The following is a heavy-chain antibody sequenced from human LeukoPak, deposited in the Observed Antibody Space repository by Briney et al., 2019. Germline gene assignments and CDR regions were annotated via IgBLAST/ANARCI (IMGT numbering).Heavy chain of an antibody. Sequence: GGSLRLSCAASGFTFSSYSMNWVRQAPGKGLEWVSSISSSSSYIYYADSVKGRFTLSRDNAKNSLYLQMNSLRAEHTAVYYCARVHWNYVDYWGQGTLVTVSS. CDR3: ARVHWNYVDY. J-gene: IGHJ4*02. CDR2: ISSSSSYI. CDR1: GFTFSSYS. D-gene: IGHD1-1*01. V-gene: IGHV3-21*01.